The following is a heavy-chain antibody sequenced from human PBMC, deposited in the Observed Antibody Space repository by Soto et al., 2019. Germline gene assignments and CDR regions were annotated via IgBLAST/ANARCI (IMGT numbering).Heavy chain of an antibody. D-gene: IGHD6-19*01. CDR2: TYYRSKWYN. CDR3: ARVYSGGWLGLDYGMDV. CDR1: GDSVSSNSAA. Sequence: SQTLSLTCAISGDSVSSNSAAWNWIRQSPSRGLEWLGRTYYRSKWYNDYAVSVKSRITITPDTSKNQFSLQLNSVTPEDTAVYYCARVYSGGWLGLDYGMDVWGQGTTVTVSS. J-gene: IGHJ6*02. V-gene: IGHV6-1*01.